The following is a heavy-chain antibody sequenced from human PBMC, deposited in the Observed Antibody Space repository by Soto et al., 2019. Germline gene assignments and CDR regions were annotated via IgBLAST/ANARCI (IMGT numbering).Heavy chain of an antibody. D-gene: IGHD5-18*01. Sequence: PGYSLKISCQYSGYGFTTKWISWVRQMPGKGLEWVGRVDPSDSYTDYSPSFRGHVIISVDRSVSTAYLEWSSLKASDSAIYYCVRQSSNTVAASAHFDPWGKGNLVTVYS. V-gene: IGHV5-10-1*01. CDR1: GYGFTTKW. CDR2: VDPSDSYT. J-gene: IGHJ5*02. CDR3: VRQSSNTVAASAHFDP.